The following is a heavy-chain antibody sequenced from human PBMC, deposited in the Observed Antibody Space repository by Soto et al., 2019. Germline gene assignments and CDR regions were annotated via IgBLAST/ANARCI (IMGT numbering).Heavy chain of an antibody. D-gene: IGHD2-8*02. Sequence: SETLSLTCTVSGGSIGSYYWSWIRQPPGKGLEWIGYIYYSGSTNYNPSLKSRVTISVDTSKNQFSLKLSSVTAADTAVYYCARDKITGLFDYWGQGTLVTVSS. CDR1: GGSIGSYY. V-gene: IGHV4-59*12. CDR3: ARDKITGLFDY. J-gene: IGHJ4*02. CDR2: IYYSGST.